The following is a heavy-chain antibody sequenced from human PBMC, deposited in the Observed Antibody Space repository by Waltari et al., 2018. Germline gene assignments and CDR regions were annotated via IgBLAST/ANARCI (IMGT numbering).Heavy chain of an antibody. D-gene: IGHD3-3*01. J-gene: IGHJ6*01. CDR1: GGSIRSYY. CDR2: IYYRGST. Sequence: QVQLQESGPGLVKPSETLSLTCTVSGGSIRSYYWSCIRPPPGKGLGWIGDIYYRGSTNYHPPLKSSGTKSVDTSKNQFSLKLSSVTAAGPGGYYWWGHVPDFDFWGARYGMDVWGQGTKGTVSP. CDR3: WGHVPDFDFWGARYGMDV. V-gene: IGHV4-59*08.